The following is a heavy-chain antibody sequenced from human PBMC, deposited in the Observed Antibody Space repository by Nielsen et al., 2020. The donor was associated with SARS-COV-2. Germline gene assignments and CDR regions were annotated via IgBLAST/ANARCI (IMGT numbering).Heavy chain of an antibody. V-gene: IGHV3-53*01. CDR2: IYSDGST. CDR3: ARGGGGMDV. J-gene: IGHJ6*02. CDR1: GFTVSSYN. D-gene: IGHD3-16*01. Sequence: GESLKISCAAPGFTVSSYNMNWVRPAPGKGLGWVSIIYSDGSTYYAGSVKGRLTISRDNSKNTLYLQMNSLRAEDTAVYYCARGGGGMDVWGQGTTVTVSS.